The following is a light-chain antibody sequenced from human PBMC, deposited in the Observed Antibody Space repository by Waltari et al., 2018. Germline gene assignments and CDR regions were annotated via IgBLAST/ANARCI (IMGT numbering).Light chain of an antibody. V-gene: IGLV2-14*01. CDR2: DVA. CDR1: RRDIGGYNY. CDR3: TSYTTTKTVV. Sequence: QSALTQPASVSGSPGQSITISCTGTRRDIGGYNYVSWYQQHPGKAPKLMIYDVARWPSGVSNRFSGSKSGNTACLTISGLQAEDEADYYCTSYTTTKTVVFGGGTKVTVL. J-gene: IGLJ2*01.